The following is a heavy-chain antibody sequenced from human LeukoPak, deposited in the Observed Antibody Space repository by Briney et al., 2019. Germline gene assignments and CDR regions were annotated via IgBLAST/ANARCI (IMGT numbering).Heavy chain of an antibody. CDR1: GFTFSSYS. J-gene: IGHJ3*02. D-gene: IGHD3-9*01. CDR2: ISSSSSYI. V-gene: IGHV3-21*01. Sequence: GGSLRLSRAASGFTFSSYSMNWGRQDPGKGLEWVSSISSSSSYIYYADSVNGRFTISRDNAKNSLYLQMNSLRAEDTAVYYCARALSLVIMGAFDIWGQGTMVTVSS. CDR3: ARALSLVIMGAFDI.